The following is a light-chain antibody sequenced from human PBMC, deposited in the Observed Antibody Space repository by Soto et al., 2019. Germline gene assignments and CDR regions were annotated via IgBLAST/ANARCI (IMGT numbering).Light chain of an antibody. CDR3: QDYNSWT. CDR2: KAS. V-gene: IGKV1-5*03. CDR1: QSISTW. J-gene: IGKJ1*01. Sequence: DIQMTQSPSTLSASVGDRVTITCRASQSISTWLSWYQQKPGKAPKVLIYKASNLQSGVSPRFSGSGSGTEFTLTISSLQPDDFATYYCQDYNSWTFGQGTKVDIK.